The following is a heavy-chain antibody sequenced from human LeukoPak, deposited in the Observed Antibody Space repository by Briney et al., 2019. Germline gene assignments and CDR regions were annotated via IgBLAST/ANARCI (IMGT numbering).Heavy chain of an antibody. CDR1: GGSISSGDYY. CDR2: IYYSGST. J-gene: IGHJ5*02. D-gene: IGHD5-18*01. V-gene: IGHV4-30-4*01. CDR3: ARGRTSMAAANWFDP. Sequence: SETLSLTCTVSGGSISSGDYYWSWIRQPPGKGLEWIGYIYYSGSTYYNPSLKSRVTISADTSKNQFSLKLTSVTAADTAVYYCARGRTSMAAANWFDPWGQGTLVTVSS.